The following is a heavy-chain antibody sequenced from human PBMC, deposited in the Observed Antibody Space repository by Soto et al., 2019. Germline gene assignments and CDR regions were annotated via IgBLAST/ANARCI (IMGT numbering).Heavy chain of an antibody. D-gene: IGHD3-22*01. J-gene: IGHJ6*02. CDR2: IYSGGST. Sequence: PGGSLRLSCAASGFTFSGYWMNWVRQAPGKGLEWVSVIYSGGSTYYADSVKGRFTISRDNSKNTLYLQMNSLRAEDTAVYYCARDYYDSSLHYYYGMDVWGQGTTVTVSS. CDR3: ARDYYDSSLHYYYGMDV. V-gene: IGHV3-53*01. CDR1: GFTFSGYW.